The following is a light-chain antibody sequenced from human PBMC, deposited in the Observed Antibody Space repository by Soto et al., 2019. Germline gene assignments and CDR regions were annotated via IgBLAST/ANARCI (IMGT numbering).Light chain of an antibody. Sequence: DIQMTQSPSSLSASVGERVTITCRASQSIDKYLNWYQHKPGKAPYLLIYAASHLRSGVPTRFSGSGTGTSFTLTISSLQYEDLATYYCQLSYSSPGTFGRGTKVELK. J-gene: IGKJ1*01. CDR3: QLSYSSPGT. CDR2: AAS. V-gene: IGKV1-39*01. CDR1: QSIDKY.